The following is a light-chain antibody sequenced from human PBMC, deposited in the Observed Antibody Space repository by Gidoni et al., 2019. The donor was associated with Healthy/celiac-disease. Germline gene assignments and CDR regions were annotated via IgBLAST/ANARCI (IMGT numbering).Light chain of an antibody. CDR2: WVS. V-gene: IGKV4-1*01. CDR1: QSVLYSSNNQNY. CDR3: QQYYSTPPT. Sequence: DIVMTQSPDSLAVSLGERATINCKSSQSVLYSSNNQNYLAWYQQKPGQPPKLLIYWVSTRAAGVPDRFSGSGSGTDFTLTISSLQAEDVAVYYCQQYYSTPPTFGGGTKVEIK. J-gene: IGKJ4*01.